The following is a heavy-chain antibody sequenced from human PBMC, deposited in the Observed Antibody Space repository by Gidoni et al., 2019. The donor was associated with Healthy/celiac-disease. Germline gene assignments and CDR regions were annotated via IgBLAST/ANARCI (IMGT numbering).Heavy chain of an antibody. V-gene: IGHV3-21*01. CDR1: GFTFSSYS. Sequence: EVQLVESGGGLVKPGGSLRLSCAASGFTFSSYSMNWVRQAPGKGLEWGSSISSSSSYIYYADSVKGRFTISRDNAKNSLYLQMNSLRAEDTAVYYCARGRSSSWFDAFDIWGQGTMVTVSS. D-gene: IGHD6-13*01. CDR3: ARGRSSSWFDAFDI. J-gene: IGHJ3*02. CDR2: ISSSSSYI.